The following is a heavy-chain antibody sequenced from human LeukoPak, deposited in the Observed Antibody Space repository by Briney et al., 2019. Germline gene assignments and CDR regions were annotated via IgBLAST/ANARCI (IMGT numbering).Heavy chain of an antibody. CDR2: IYYSGST. CDR3: ARGSTRTVDY. D-gene: IGHD2-2*01. Sequence: SETLSLTCTVSGGSISNYYWSWIRQPPGKGLEWIGYIYYSGSTNYNPSLKSRVTISVDTSKNQFSLKLSSVTAADTAVYFCARGSTRTVDYWGQGTLVTVSS. CDR1: GGSISNYY. J-gene: IGHJ4*02. V-gene: IGHV4-59*01.